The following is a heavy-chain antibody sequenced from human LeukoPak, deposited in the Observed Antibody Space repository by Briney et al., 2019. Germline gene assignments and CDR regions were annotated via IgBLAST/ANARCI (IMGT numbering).Heavy chain of an antibody. CDR2: IYYTET. Sequence: SETLSLTCTVSGGSISSYYWSWIRQPPGKGLEWIGYIYYTETSYNPSLKSRVTISADTSKNQFSLKSYSVTAADTAVYYCAARKLGNDYWGQGTLVTVSS. D-gene: IGHD7-27*01. J-gene: IGHJ4*02. V-gene: IGHV4-59*01. CDR3: AARKLGNDY. CDR1: GGSISSYY.